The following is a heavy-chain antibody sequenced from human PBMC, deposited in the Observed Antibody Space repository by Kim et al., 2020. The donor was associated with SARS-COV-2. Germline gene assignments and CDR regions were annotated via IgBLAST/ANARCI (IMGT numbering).Heavy chain of an antibody. CDR2: INHSEST. Sequence: SETLSLTCAVYGGSFSGYYWSWIRQPPGKGLEWIGEINHSESTNYNPSLKSRVTISVDTSKNQFSLKLSSVTAADTAVYYCATFHYSGMSFDCWGQGTLVTVSS. J-gene: IGHJ4*02. D-gene: IGHD3-10*01. CDR1: GGSFSGYY. V-gene: IGHV4-34*01. CDR3: ATFHYSGMSFDC.